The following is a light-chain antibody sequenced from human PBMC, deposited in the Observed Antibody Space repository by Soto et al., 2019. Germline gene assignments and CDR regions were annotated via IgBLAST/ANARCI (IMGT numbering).Light chain of an antibody. J-gene: IGLJ2*01. CDR1: SNVIGAFDY. CDR2: EVF. V-gene: IGLV2-14*01. CDR3: SSYTTNNAHV. Sequence: QSALTQPASVSASPGQSISISCTGTSNVIGAFDYVSWYQQHPGKAPKLIIFEVFNRPSGVSTRFSGSKSGSTASLTISGLQAEDEADYFCSSYTTNNAHVFGGGTKVTVL.